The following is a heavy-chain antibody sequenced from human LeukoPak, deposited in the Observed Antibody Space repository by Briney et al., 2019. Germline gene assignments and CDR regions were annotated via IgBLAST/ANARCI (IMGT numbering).Heavy chain of an antibody. J-gene: IGHJ4*02. V-gene: IGHV3-23*01. CDR2: ISGSGGST. D-gene: IGHD3-10*01. Sequence: GGSLRLSCAASGFNFGNAWMYWVRQAPGKGLEWVSAISGSGGSTYYADSVKGRFTISRDNSKNTLYLQMNSLRAEDTAVYYCAKGGLWFGEDYFDYWGQGTLVTVSS. CDR1: GFNFGNAW. CDR3: AKGGLWFGEDYFDY.